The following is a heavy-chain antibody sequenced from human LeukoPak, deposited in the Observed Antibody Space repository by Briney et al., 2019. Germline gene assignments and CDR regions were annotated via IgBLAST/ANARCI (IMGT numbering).Heavy chain of an antibody. D-gene: IGHD6-13*01. CDR2: IYHSGST. CDR3: ARGIWALDY. Sequence: PSETLSLTCTVSGYSISSGYYWGWIRQPPGKGLEWIGSIYHSGSTYYNPSLKSRVTISVDTSKNQFSLKLSSVTAADTAVYYCARGIWALDYWGQGTLATVSS. V-gene: IGHV4-38-2*02. CDR1: GYSISSGYY. J-gene: IGHJ4*02.